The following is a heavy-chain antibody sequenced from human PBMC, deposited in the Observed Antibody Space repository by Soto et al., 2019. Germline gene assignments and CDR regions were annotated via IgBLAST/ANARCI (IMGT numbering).Heavy chain of an antibody. Sequence: GGSLRLSCAASGFTFRSCAMGWVRQAPGKGLEWVSDIIDSGASTYYADSVKGRFTISRDNSKSTLYLQMNSLRAEDAAVYYCAKGPADYYGSRYFDYWGQGTLVTVSS. CDR3: AKGPADYYGSRYFDY. CDR2: IIDSGAST. CDR1: GFTFRSCA. D-gene: IGHD3-10*01. J-gene: IGHJ4*02. V-gene: IGHV3-23*01.